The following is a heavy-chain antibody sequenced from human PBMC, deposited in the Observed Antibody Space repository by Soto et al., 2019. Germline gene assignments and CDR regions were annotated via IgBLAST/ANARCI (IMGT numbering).Heavy chain of an antibody. V-gene: IGHV3-43*01. Sequence: NLVESGGAVIQPGGSLRLSCAASGLTFDDFTMHWVRQAPGKGLEWVSLIDWNGGTIYYADSVKGRFTISRDNSKNSLFLQMTSLTTEDTAFYYCAKGGGTHTGADYWGQGTLVTVSS. CDR3: AKGGGTHTGADY. J-gene: IGHJ4*02. D-gene: IGHD1-26*01. CDR2: IDWNGGTI. CDR1: GLTFDDFT.